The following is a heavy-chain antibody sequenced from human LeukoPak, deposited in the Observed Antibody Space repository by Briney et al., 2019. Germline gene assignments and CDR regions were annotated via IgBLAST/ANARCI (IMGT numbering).Heavy chain of an antibody. J-gene: IGHJ4*02. CDR1: GFTFSSYW. CDR2: IKQDGSEK. Sequence: GGSLRLSCAAAGFTFSSYWMSWVRQAPGKGLEWVANIKQDGSEKNYVDSVKGRLTISRDDAKNSLYLQMYSLRAEDTGVYYCARAKGRPNYADYADYWGQGALVTVSS. D-gene: IGHD4-17*01. CDR3: ARAKGRPNYADYADY. V-gene: IGHV3-7*04.